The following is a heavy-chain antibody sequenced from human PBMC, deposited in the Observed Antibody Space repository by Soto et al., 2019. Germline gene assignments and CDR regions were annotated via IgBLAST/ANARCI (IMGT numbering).Heavy chain of an antibody. CDR1: GFTFSSYS. V-gene: IGHV3-21*01. J-gene: IGHJ6*02. CDR2: ISSSSSYI. Sequence: PAGSLRLSCAASGFTFSSYSMNWVRQAPGKGLEWVSSISSSSSYIYYADSVKGRFTISRDNAKNSLYLQMNSLRAEDTAVYYCARELGYCSGGSCYSGWNYYYGMDVWGQGTTVTVSS. CDR3: ARELGYCSGGSCYSGWNYYYGMDV. D-gene: IGHD2-15*01.